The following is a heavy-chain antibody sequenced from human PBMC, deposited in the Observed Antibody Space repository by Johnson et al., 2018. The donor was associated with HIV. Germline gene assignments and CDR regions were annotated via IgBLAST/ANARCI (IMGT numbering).Heavy chain of an antibody. Sequence: VQLVESGGGVVQPGRSLRLSCAASGFTVSSNYMSWVRQAPGKGLEWVSVIYSGGSTYYADSVKGRFTISRDNSKNTLYLQMNSLRAEDTAVYYCALILTGYYAFDIWGQGTMVTVSS. D-gene: IGHD3-9*01. CDR2: IYSGGST. CDR1: GFTVSSNY. CDR3: ALILTGYYAFDI. V-gene: IGHV3-66*02. J-gene: IGHJ3*02.